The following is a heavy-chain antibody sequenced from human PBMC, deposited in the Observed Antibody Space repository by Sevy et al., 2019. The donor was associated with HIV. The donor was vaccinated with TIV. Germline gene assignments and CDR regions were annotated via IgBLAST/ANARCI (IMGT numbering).Heavy chain of an antibody. Sequence: SETLSLTCTVSGGSISNGHYYWGWIRQPPGKGLEWIGSIYYSGSTYDNPSLKSRVTISVDTSKNQFSLQLSSVTAADTAVYYCARARGQQLGLDFYYFYMDVWGTGTTVTVSS. D-gene: IGHD6-13*01. CDR1: GGSISNGHYY. CDR3: ARARGQQLGLDFYYFYMDV. V-gene: IGHV4-39*01. CDR2: IYYSGST. J-gene: IGHJ6*03.